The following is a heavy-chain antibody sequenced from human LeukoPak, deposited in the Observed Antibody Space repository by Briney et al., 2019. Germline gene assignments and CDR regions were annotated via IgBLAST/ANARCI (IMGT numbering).Heavy chain of an antibody. D-gene: IGHD6-13*01. CDR3: ARHSGHSSTNDAFDI. V-gene: IGHV4-59*01. CDR1: DGSINGYY. J-gene: IGHJ3*02. CDR2: MYSGGTT. Sequence: SETLSLTCTVSDGSINGYYWSWIRQPPGRGLDWIGYMYSGGTTNYSPSLKSRVTISEDMSKNQFSLKLTSVTAADTAVYYCARHSGHSSTNDAFDIWGQGTMVIVSS.